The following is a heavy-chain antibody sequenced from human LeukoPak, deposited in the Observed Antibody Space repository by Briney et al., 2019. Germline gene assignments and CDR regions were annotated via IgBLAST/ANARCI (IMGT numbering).Heavy chain of an antibody. Sequence: GGSLRLSCAASGFTFSSYGMSWVRQAPGKGLEWVSAISGSGGATYYADSVKGRFTISRDNSKNTLYLQMNSLRAEDTAVYYCAKNHSDGYRDYWGQGTLVTVSS. J-gene: IGHJ4*02. D-gene: IGHD2-21*02. CDR2: ISGSGGAT. V-gene: IGHV3-23*01. CDR1: GFTFSSYG. CDR3: AKNHSDGYRDY.